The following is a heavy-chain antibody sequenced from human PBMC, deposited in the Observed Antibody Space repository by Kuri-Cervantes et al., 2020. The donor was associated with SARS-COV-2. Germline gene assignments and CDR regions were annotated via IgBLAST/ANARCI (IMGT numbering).Heavy chain of an antibody. CDR3: AKVQLRFLEWVDV. CDR2: ISYDGSNK. V-gene: IGHV3-30*18. Sequence: GGSLRLSCAASGFTFSSYGMHWVRQAPGKGLEWVAVISYDGSNKYYADSVKGRFTISRDNSKNTLYLQMNSLRAEDTAVYYCAKVQLRFLEWVDVWGQGTTVTVSS. CDR1: GFTFSSYG. J-gene: IGHJ6*02. D-gene: IGHD3-3*01.